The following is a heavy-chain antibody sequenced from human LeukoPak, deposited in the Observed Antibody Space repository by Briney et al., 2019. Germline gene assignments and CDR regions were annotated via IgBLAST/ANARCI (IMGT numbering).Heavy chain of an antibody. V-gene: IGHV3-7*04. D-gene: IGHD3-16*01. Sequence: GGSLRLSCAASGLTFSSYWMTWVRQAPGKGLEWVATIKYDGSETYYVDSVRGRFSISRDNAKNSLYLQMNSLRAEDTAVYYCARDSTLRNYWGQGTLVTVSS. CDR1: GLTFSSYW. CDR2: IKYDGSET. J-gene: IGHJ4*02. CDR3: ARDSTLRNY.